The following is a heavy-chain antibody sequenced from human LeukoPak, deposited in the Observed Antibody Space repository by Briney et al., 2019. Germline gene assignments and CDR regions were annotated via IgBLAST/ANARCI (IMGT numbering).Heavy chain of an antibody. J-gene: IGHJ4*02. CDR1: GFTFSSYA. CDR2: ISGSGGST. D-gene: IGHD3-22*01. V-gene: IGHV3-23*01. CDR3: AKNLFYDSSGYYFDY. Sequence: GGSLRLSCAASGFTFSSYAMSWVRQAPGKGLEWVSAISGSGGSTYYADSVKGRFTISRDNSKNTLYLQMNSLGAEDTAVYYCAKNLFYDSSGYYFDYWGQGTLVTVSS.